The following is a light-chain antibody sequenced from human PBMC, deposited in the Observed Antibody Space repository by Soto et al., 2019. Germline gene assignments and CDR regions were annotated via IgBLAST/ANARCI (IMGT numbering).Light chain of an antibody. CDR3: YSSRSSSSTFYV. V-gene: IGLV2-14*03. Sequence: QSALTQPASVSGSPGQSITISCAGTSSDIGGSNYVSWYQQHPGKAPKLMIYGVSNRPSGVSNRFSGSKSGNTASLTISGLQAEDEADYFCYSSRSSSSTFYVFATGTKLTVL. J-gene: IGLJ1*01. CDR2: GVS. CDR1: SSDIGGSNY.